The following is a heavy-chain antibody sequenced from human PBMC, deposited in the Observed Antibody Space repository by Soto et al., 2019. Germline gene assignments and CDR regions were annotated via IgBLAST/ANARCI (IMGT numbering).Heavy chain of an antibody. V-gene: IGHV3-15*01. CDR2: IKSKTDGGTT. CDR3: TTGRYSYGAFDI. CDR1: GFTFSNAW. J-gene: IGHJ3*02. Sequence: GGSLRLSCAASGFTFSNAWMSWVRQAPGKGLEWVGRIKSKTDGGTTDYAAPVKGRFTISRDDSKNTLYLQMNSLKTEDTAVYYCTTGRYSYGAFDIWGQGTMVTVSS. D-gene: IGHD5-18*01.